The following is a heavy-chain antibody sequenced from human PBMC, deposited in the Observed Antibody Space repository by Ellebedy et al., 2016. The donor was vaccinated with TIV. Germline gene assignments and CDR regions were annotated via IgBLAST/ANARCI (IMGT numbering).Heavy chain of an antibody. J-gene: IGHJ5*02. CDR3: AKGLIFRGLIITRFDP. CDR1: GDTVSDDY. CDR2: INPNSGGA. Sequence: AASVKVSCKSSGDTVSDDYVHWVRQAPGQGLEWMGWINPNSGGAKFAQRFQGRVSMTRETSMKTVFMQLSSLKSDDTAVYYCAKGLIFRGLIITRFDPWGQGTLVTVSS. V-gene: IGHV1-2*02. D-gene: IGHD3-10*01.